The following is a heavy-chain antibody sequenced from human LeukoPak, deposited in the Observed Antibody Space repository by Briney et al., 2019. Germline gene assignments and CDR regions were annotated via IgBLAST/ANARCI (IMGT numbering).Heavy chain of an antibody. CDR2: IRYDGSNK. CDR3: AKAGGNYYGSGSYDRREYYFDY. Sequence: GGSLRLSCAASGFTFSSYGMHWVRQAPGKGLEWVAFIRYDGSNKYYADSVKGRFTISRDNSKNTLYLQMNSLRAEDTAVYYCAKAGGNYYGSGSYDRREYYFDYWGQGTLVTVSS. D-gene: IGHD3-10*01. V-gene: IGHV3-30*02. CDR1: GFTFSSYG. J-gene: IGHJ4*02.